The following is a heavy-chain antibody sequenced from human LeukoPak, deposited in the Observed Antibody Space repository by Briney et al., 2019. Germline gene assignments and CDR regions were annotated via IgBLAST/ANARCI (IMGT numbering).Heavy chain of an antibody. J-gene: IGHJ6*03. V-gene: IGHV3-15*01. D-gene: IGHD3-16*02. CDR3: TTKEESYYDYVWGSYRYTVDYYYYMDV. CDR2: IKSKTDGCTK. CDR1: GFTFSNAW. Sequence: TGGSLRLSCAASGFTFSNAWMSWVRQAPGKGLEWVGRIKSKTDGCTKDYAAPVKGRFTISRDDSKNTLYLQMNSLRTEDTAVYYCTTKEESYYDYVWGSYRYTVDYYYYMDVWGKGTTVTVSS.